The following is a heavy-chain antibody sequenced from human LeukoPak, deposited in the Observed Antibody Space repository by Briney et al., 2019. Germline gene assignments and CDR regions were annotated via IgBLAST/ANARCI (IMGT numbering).Heavy chain of an antibody. V-gene: IGHV3-48*03. CDR1: GFTFPNYE. D-gene: IGHD3-16*01. Sequence: PGGSLRLSCAASGFTFPNYEMHWVRQAPGKGLEWVSYSSSSGNTIYYADSVKGRFTTSRDNAKNSLYLQMNSLRVEDTAVYYCARGFGPTYWGQGTLVTVSS. CDR3: ARGFGPTY. CDR2: SSSSGNTI. J-gene: IGHJ4*02.